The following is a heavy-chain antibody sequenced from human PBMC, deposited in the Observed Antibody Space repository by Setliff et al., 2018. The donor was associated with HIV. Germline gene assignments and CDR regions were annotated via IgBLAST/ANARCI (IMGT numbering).Heavy chain of an antibody. CDR1: GGSISSGDYY. Sequence: PSETLSLTCTVSGGSISSGDYYWSWIRQPPGKGLEWIGYIYYSGSTYYNPSLKSRLTISVDTSKNQFSLKLSSVTAADTAVYFCARGPGSSAYYRSTYNWFDPWGQGTLVTVSS. CDR3: ARGPGSSAYYRSTYNWFDP. J-gene: IGHJ5*02. V-gene: IGHV4-30-4*08. D-gene: IGHD3-22*01. CDR2: IYYSGST.